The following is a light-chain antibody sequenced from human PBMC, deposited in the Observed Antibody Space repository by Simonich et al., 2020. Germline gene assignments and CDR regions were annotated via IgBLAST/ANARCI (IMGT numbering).Light chain of an antibody. J-gene: IGKJ1*01. CDR1: QSVLYSSNHKNY. CDR2: WAS. V-gene: IGKV4-1*01. CDR3: QQYYSTPQT. Sequence: DIVMTQSPDSLAVSLGERATINCKSSQSVLYSSNHKNYLAWYQQKPGQPPKLLIYWASTRESGVPDRFRGSGSGTDFTLTISSLQAEDVAVYYCQQYYSTPQTFGQGTKVEIK.